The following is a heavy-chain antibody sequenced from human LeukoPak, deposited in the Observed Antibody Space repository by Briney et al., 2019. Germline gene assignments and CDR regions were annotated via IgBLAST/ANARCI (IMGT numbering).Heavy chain of an antibody. Sequence: SETLSLTCTVSGGSIRSGGYYCSWGRQHPGKGLGWVGYIYYRASTHYNPSLKSRVTISVDTSKNQFSLKLSSVTAADAAVYYCARGLITMIVVGMDVWGQGTTVAVSS. D-gene: IGHD3-22*01. V-gene: IGHV4-31*03. J-gene: IGHJ6*02. CDR2: IYYRAST. CDR1: GGSIRSGGYY. CDR3: ARGLITMIVVGMDV.